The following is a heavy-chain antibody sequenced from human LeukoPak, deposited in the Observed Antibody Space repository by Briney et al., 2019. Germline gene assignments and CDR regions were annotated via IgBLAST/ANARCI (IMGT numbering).Heavy chain of an antibody. V-gene: IGHV3-33*01. CDR2: IWYDGSNK. CDR3: ARDRDSSGWYPYFDY. Sequence: GGSLRLSCAASGFTFSSYGMHWVRQAPGKGLEWVAVIWYDGSNKYYADSVKGRFTISRDNSKSTLCLQMNSLRAEDTAVYYCARDRDSSGWYPYFDYWGQGTLVTVSS. J-gene: IGHJ4*02. D-gene: IGHD6-19*01. CDR1: GFTFSSYG.